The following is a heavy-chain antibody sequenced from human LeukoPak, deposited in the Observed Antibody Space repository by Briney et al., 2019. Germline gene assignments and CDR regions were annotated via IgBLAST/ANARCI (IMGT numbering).Heavy chain of an antibody. CDR3: ARVLAPVSSSSFGY. V-gene: IGHV3-23*01. J-gene: IGHJ4*02. CDR2: ISGSGGST. Sequence: PGGSLRLSCAASGFTFSSYAMSWVRQAPGKGLEGVSAISGSGGSTYYADSVKGRFTISRDNSKNTLYLQMNSLRAEDTAVYYCARVLAPVSSSSFGYWGQGTLVTVSS. D-gene: IGHD6-13*01. CDR1: GFTFSSYA.